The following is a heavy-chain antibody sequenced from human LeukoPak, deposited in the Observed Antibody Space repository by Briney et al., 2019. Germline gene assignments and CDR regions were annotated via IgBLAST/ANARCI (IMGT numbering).Heavy chain of an antibody. CDR1: GYTFTSYG. V-gene: IGHV1-18*01. CDR3: ARDRGVNYYGSAEIDY. J-gene: IGHJ4*02. CDR2: ISAYNGNT. D-gene: IGHD3-10*01. Sequence: ASVKVSCKASGYTFTSYGISWVRQAPGQGLEWMGWISAYNGNTNYAQKLQGRVTMTTDTSTSTAYMELRSLRSDDTAVYYCARDRGVNYYGSAEIDYWGQGTLVTVSS.